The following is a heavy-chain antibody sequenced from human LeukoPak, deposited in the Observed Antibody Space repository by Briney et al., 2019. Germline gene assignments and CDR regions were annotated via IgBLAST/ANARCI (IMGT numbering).Heavy chain of an antibody. CDR2: INPNSGGT. CDR1: GYTFTGYY. J-gene: IGHJ4*02. Sequence: ASVKVSCKASGYTFTGYYMHWVRQAPGQGLEWMGRINPNSGGTNYAQKFQGRVTMTRDTSISTAYMELSRLRSDDTAVYYCARADYYGSGEDFDYWGQGTLVTVPS. CDR3: ARADYYGSGEDFDY. D-gene: IGHD3-10*01. V-gene: IGHV1-2*06.